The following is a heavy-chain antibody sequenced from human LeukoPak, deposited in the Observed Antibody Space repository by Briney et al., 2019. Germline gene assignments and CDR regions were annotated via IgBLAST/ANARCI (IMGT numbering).Heavy chain of an antibody. CDR3: AKGGVSDIGSWYGDYFDY. D-gene: IGHD6-13*01. CDR1: GFTFSDYG. Sequence: GGPLSLSCEASGFTFSDYGMHWVRQAPGKGLEWVAVVSADPSPKENADSVKGPVTISRDNSMNTLYLRLNSLRNEDTAVYYCAKGGVSDIGSWYGDYFDYWGQGTLVTVSS. V-gene: IGHV3-30*18. CDR2: VSADPSPK. J-gene: IGHJ4*02.